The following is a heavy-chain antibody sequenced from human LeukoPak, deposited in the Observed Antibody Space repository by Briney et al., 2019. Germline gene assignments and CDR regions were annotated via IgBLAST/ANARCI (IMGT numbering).Heavy chain of an antibody. J-gene: IGHJ4*02. CDR2: ISSSGSTI. D-gene: IGHD3-3*01. V-gene: IGHV3-48*03. CDR1: GFTLSSFE. CDR3: ARSAYDFWSGYWGTYFDY. Sequence: GGSLRLSCAASGFTLSSFEMNWVRQAPGKGLEWVSYISSSGSTIYYVDSVKGRFTISRDNAKNSLYLQMNSLRAEDTAVYYCARSAYDFWSGYWGTYFDYWGQGTLVTVSS.